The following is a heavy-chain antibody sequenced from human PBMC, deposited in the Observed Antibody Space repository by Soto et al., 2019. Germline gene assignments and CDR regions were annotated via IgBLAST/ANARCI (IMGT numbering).Heavy chain of an antibody. J-gene: IGHJ6*02. CDR1: GFTFDDYA. Sequence: EVQLVESGGTLVQPGRSLRLSCAASGFTFDDYAMHWVRQAPGKGLEWVSGISWNSGSIGYVDSVKGRFTISRDNAKNSLYLQMNSLRDEDTALYYCAKDSGYSGYDGYGMDVWGQGTTVTVSS. V-gene: IGHV3-9*01. D-gene: IGHD5-12*01. CDR3: AKDSGYSGYDGYGMDV. CDR2: ISWNSGSI.